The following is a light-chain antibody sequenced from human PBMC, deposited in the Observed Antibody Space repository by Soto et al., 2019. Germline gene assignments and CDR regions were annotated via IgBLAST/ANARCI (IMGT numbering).Light chain of an antibody. CDR2: KAS. V-gene: IGKV1-5*03. CDR3: QQYNSYSRT. CDR1: QSISSW. J-gene: IGKJ1*01. Sequence: DIQMTQSPSTLSASVGDRVTITCRASQSISSWLAWYQQKPGKAPKLLIYKASSLESGVPSRFSGSGTGTEFTLTISSLQPYDFATYYGQQYNSYSRTFGQGTKVEIK.